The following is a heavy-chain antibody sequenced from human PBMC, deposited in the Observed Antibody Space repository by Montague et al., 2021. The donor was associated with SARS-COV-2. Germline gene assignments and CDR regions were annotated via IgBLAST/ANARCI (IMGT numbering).Heavy chain of an antibody. CDR2: IYPDGST. J-gene: IGHJ4*02. CDR1: GFTFSNSA. CDR3: ATSGAPNLGDS. Sequence: SLRLSCAASGFTFSNSAMNWVRQAAGKGLDWVSIIYPDGSTYYSDSLKGRFTISRDNSKNTLYLQMNDLEPEDTAVYYCATSGAPNLGDSWGQGTLVTVSS. V-gene: IGHV3-23*03. D-gene: IGHD2-8*01.